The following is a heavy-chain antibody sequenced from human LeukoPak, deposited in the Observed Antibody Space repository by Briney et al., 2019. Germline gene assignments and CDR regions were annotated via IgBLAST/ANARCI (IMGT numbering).Heavy chain of an antibody. CDR3: ARGGKIWFGELFDAFDI. CDR2: ISAYNGNT. CDR1: GYTFTSYG. Sequence: ASVKLSCKASGYTFTSYGISWVRQAPGQGLEWMGWISAYNGNTNYAQTLQSRVTMTTDTSTSTAYMELRSLRSDDTAVYYCARGGKIWFGELFDAFDIWGQGTMVTVSS. J-gene: IGHJ3*02. D-gene: IGHD3-10*01. V-gene: IGHV1-18*01.